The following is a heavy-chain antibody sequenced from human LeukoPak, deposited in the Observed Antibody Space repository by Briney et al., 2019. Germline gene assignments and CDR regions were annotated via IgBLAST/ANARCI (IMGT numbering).Heavy chain of an antibody. V-gene: IGHV3-7*05. Sequence: GGSLRLSCAASGFTFSSAWMSWVRQAPGKGLEWVANIKQDGSEEVYVDSVKGRFTISRDNAKNSLFLQMNTLRAEDTAVYYCARDPYSSTWSYGMDVWGQGTTVTVSS. CDR2: IKQDGSEE. CDR1: GFTFSSAW. D-gene: IGHD6-6*01. J-gene: IGHJ6*02. CDR3: ARDPYSSTWSYGMDV.